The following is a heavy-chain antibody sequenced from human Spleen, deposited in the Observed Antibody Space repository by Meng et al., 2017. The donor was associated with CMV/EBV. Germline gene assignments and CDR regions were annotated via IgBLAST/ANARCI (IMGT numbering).Heavy chain of an antibody. D-gene: IGHD3-10*01. CDR2: ISSSSSTI. CDR3: TRGMRGPDY. V-gene: IGHV3-48*02. J-gene: IGHJ4*02. Sequence: GGSLRLSCAASGFTFSSYSMNWVRQAPGKGLEWVSYISSSSSTIYYADSVKGRFTISRDNAKDTLFLQMNSLRDEDTAVYYCTRGMRGPDYWGQGSLVTVSS. CDR1: GFTFSSYS.